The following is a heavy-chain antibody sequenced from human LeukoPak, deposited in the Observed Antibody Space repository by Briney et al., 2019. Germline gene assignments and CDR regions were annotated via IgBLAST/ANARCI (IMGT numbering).Heavy chain of an antibody. CDR1: GYTFTGCY. CDR3: ARVIVGAPWGPFDY. V-gene: IGHV1-2*02. Sequence: ASVKVSCKASGYTFTGCYMHWVRQAPGQGLEWMGWINPNSGGTNYAQKFQGRVTMTRDTSISTAYMELSRLRSDDTAVYYCARVIVGAPWGPFDYWGQGTLVTVSS. CDR2: INPNSGGT. D-gene: IGHD1-26*01. J-gene: IGHJ4*02.